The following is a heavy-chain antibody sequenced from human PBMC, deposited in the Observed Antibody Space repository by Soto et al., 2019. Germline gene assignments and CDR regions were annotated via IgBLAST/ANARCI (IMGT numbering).Heavy chain of an antibody. CDR2: IHSSGST. D-gene: IGHD3-9*01. Sequence: PSETLSLTCTVSGDSINSYFWSWIRQPPGKGLEWIGYIHSSGSTNYNPSLKSRVTTSVDTSRNQFSLKLSSVTAADTAVYYCARQYDILTGYYNVNAFDIWGQGTMVTVSS. J-gene: IGHJ3*02. V-gene: IGHV4-59*08. CDR3: ARQYDILTGYYNVNAFDI. CDR1: GDSINSYF.